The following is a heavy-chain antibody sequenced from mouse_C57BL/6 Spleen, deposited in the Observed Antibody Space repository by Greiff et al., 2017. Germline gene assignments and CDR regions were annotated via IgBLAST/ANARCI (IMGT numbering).Heavy chain of an antibody. V-gene: IGHV1-18*01. Sequence: EVKLQQSGPELVKPGASVKIPCKASGYTFTDYNMDWVKQSHGKSLEWIGDINPNNGGTIYNQKFKGKATLTVDKSSSTAYMELRSLTSEDTAVYYCARNYDGLWYFDVWGTGTTVTVSS. CDR2: INPNNGGT. J-gene: IGHJ1*03. CDR3: ARNYDGLWYFDV. D-gene: IGHD2-3*01. CDR1: GYTFTDYN.